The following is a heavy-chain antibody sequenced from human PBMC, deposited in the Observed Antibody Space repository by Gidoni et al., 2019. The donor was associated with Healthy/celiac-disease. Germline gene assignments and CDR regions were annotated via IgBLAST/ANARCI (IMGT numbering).Heavy chain of an antibody. CDR3: ARPSWGVAAGWFDP. V-gene: IGHV4-39*01. D-gene: IGHD2-15*01. CDR2: IYYSGRT. CDR1: GGSISSSSYY. J-gene: IGHJ5*02. Sequence: QLQLQESGPGLVKPSETLSLTCTVSGGSISSSSYYWGWIRQPPGKGLEWIGSIYYSGRTYYNPSLKSRVTISVDTSKNQFSLKLSSVTAADTAVYYCARPSWGVAAGWFDPWGQGTLVTVSS.